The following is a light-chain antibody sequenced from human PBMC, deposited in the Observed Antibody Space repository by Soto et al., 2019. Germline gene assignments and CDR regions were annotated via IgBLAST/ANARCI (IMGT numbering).Light chain of an antibody. J-gene: IGKJ1*01. CDR2: AAS. V-gene: IGKV1-39*01. CDR3: QQSYSSPPT. CDR1: QSISSY. Sequence: DIQMTQSPSSVSAPVGDRVTITCRASQSISSYLNWYQQKPGKAPKLLIFAASSLQSGVPSRFSGSRSGPDFTLTISSLQPEDFATYYCQQSYSSPPTFGQGTKVDIK.